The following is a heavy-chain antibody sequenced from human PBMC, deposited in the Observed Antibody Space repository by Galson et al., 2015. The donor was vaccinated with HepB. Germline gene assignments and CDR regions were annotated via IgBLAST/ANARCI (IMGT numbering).Heavy chain of an antibody. Sequence: SVKVSCKASGGTFSSYAISWVRQAPGQGLEWMGGIIPIFGTANYAQKFQGRVTIIADESTSTAYMELSSLRSEDTAVYYCARGRYYYDSSGYYFDYWGQGTLVTVSS. CDR1: GGTFSSYA. CDR3: ARGRYYYDSSGYYFDY. V-gene: IGHV1-69*13. J-gene: IGHJ4*02. D-gene: IGHD3-22*01. CDR2: IIPIFGTA.